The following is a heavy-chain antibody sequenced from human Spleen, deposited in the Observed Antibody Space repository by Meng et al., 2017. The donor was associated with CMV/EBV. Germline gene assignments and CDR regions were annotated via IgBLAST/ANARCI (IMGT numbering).Heavy chain of an antibody. CDR1: GFTFSSYS. J-gene: IGHJ4*02. V-gene: IGHV3-21*01. CDR3: ARGAPVVVPAAITY. CDR2: ISSSSSYI. D-gene: IGHD2-2*02. Sequence: GESLKISCAASGFTFSSYSMNWVRQAPGKGLEWVSSISSSSSYIYYADSVKGRFTISRDNAKNSLYLQMNSLRAEDTAVYYCARGAPVVVPAAITYWGQGTLVTV.